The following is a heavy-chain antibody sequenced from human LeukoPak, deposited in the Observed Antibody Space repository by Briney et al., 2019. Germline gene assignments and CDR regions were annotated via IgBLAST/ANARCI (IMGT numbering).Heavy chain of an antibody. D-gene: IGHD2-2*01. CDR2: IIPILGIA. Sequence: KVSCKXSGGTFSSYTISWVRQAPGQGLERMGRIIPILGIANYAQKFQGRVTITADKSTSTAYMELSRLRSEDTAVYYCASNRAGYCSSTSCYGSRYYYYYMDVWGKGTTVTVSS. CDR3: ASNRAGYCSSTSCYGSRYYYYYMDV. J-gene: IGHJ6*03. CDR1: GGTFSSYT. V-gene: IGHV1-69*02.